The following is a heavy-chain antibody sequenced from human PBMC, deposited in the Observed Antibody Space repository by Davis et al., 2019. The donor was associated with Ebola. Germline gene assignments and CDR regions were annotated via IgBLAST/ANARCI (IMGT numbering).Heavy chain of an antibody. J-gene: IGHJ4*02. CDR1: GGSFSGYY. Sequence: SETLSLTCAVYGGSFSGYYWGWIRQPPGKGLEWIGSIYYSGSTYYNPSLTSRVTIAVDKSKNQFSLKLSSVTAADTAVYYCASDRSSGYSSGWYDYWGQGTMVTVSS. CDR3: ASDRSSGYSSGWYDY. V-gene: IGHV4-39*07. D-gene: IGHD6-19*01. CDR2: IYYSGST.